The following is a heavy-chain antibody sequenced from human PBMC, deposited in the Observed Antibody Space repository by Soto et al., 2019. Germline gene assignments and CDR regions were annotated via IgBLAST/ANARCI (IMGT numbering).Heavy chain of an antibody. CDR2: ISNYRGNT. CDR1: GGTSISYA. Sequence: ASVKGFCKASGGTSISYAISWVGQAPGQSLEWMGWISNYRGNTNYAQNLQGRVSMTTDTSTSTDYMERRSLRSDDTVVYYCARDELVVAAPHYYYMDVWGKGTTVTVSS. CDR3: ARDELVVAAPHYYYMDV. D-gene: IGHD2-15*01. V-gene: IGHV1-18*01. J-gene: IGHJ6*03.